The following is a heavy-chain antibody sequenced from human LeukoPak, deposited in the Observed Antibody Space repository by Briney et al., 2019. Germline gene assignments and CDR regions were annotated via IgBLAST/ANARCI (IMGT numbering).Heavy chain of an antibody. CDR3: ARLGAGPTYYDFWSGYSSFYFDY. J-gene: IGHJ4*02. CDR2: IHYSGNT. V-gene: IGHV4-39*01. D-gene: IGHD3-3*01. CDR1: GGSTSSSNYY. Sequence: PSETLSRNCTVSGGSTSSSNYYWGWIRQPPGKGLEWIGGIHYSGNTYYNPSLKSRVTISIDTSKNQFSLKLSSVTAADTAVYYCARLGAGPTYYDFWSGYSSFYFDYWGQGTLVTVSS.